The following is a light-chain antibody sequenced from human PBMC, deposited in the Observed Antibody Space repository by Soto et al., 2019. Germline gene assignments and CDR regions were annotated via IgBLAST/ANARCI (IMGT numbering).Light chain of an antibody. J-gene: IGLJ2*01. CDR2: DVS. V-gene: IGLV2-14*01. Sequence: QSALTQPASVSGSPGQSITISCTGTSSDVGGYNYVSWYQQHPGKAPKLMIYDVSNRPSGVSNRFSGSKSGNTASLTISGLQAEDEADYYCSSYTSSSIPVVFGGGTQLTVL. CDR3: SSYTSSSIPVV. CDR1: SSDVGGYNY.